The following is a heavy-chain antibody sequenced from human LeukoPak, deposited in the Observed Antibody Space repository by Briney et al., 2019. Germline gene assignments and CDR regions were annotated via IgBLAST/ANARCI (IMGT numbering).Heavy chain of an antibody. V-gene: IGHV1-69*05. D-gene: IGHD3-22*01. J-gene: IGHJ4*02. CDR3: ARDMYYYDSSSYYYFFDY. CDR2: IIPIFGTA. CDR1: GGTFSRYA. Sequence: GASVKVSCKASGGTFSRYAISWVRQAPGQGLEWMGGIIPIFGTANYAQKFQGRVTITTDESTSTAYMELSSLRSEDTAVYYCARDMYYYDSSSYYYFFDYWGQGTLVTVSS.